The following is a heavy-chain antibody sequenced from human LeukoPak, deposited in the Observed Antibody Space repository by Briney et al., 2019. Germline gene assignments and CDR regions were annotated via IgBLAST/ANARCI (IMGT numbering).Heavy chain of an antibody. CDR3: ARESGHGSSSGY. CDR1: GYTFNSYG. Sequence: ASVKVSCKASGYTFNSYGISWVRQAPGQGLEWMGWISAYNGNTKYAQSLQDRLTITTDTSTSTAYMELRSLRSDDTAVYYCARESGHGSSSGYWGQGTLVTVSS. D-gene: IGHD6-6*01. V-gene: IGHV1-18*01. CDR2: ISAYNGNT. J-gene: IGHJ4*02.